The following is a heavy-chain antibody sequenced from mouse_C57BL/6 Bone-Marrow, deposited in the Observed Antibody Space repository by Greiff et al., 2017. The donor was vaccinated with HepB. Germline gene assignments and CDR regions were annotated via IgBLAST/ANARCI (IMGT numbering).Heavy chain of an antibody. CDR3: ARRGSSYGGYAMDY. CDR1: GYTFTSYG. V-gene: IGHV1-81*01. J-gene: IGHJ4*01. D-gene: IGHD1-1*01. Sequence: QVHVKQSGAELARPGASVKLSCKASGYTFTSYGISWVKQRTGQGLEWIGEIYPRSGNTYYNEKFKGKATLTADKSSSTAYMELRSLTSEDSAVYFCARRGSSYGGYAMDYWGQGTSVTVSS. CDR2: IYPRSGNT.